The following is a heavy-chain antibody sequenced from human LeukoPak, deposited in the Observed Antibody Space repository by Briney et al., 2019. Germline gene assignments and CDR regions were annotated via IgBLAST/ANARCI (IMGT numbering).Heavy chain of an antibody. J-gene: IGHJ4*02. Sequence: PSGTLSLTCTVSGGSFSTYYWSWIRQLPGKGLDWYGYIYYSGSTNYNPSLKSRVTISVDMSKNQFSLKLSSVTAADTAVYYCARAWDYYDSRGFYLRYFDYWGQGTLVTVSS. D-gene: IGHD3-22*01. CDR3: ARAWDYYDSRGFYLRYFDY. CDR1: GGSFSTYY. V-gene: IGHV4-59*01. CDR2: IYYSGST.